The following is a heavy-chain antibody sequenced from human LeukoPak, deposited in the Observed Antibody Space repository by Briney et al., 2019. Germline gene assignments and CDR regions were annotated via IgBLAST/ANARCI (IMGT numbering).Heavy chain of an antibody. V-gene: IGHV1-8*01. CDR3: ASTYYDILTESDAFDI. D-gene: IGHD3-9*01. Sequence: SVKVSCKASGYTFTSYVINGVRQATGRGLAWMGWMNPNSGNTGYAQKLQGRVTLTRNNSLSTAYLELSSLRSEGPAVYYCASTYYDILTESDAFDIWGQGTMVTVSS. CDR1: GYTFTSYV. J-gene: IGHJ3*02. CDR2: MNPNSGNT.